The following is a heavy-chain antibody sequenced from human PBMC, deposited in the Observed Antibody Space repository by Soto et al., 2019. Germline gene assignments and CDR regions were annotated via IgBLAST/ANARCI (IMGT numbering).Heavy chain of an antibody. V-gene: IGHV3-33*01. J-gene: IGHJ4*02. Sequence: QVQLVESGGGVVQPGRSLRLSCAASGFTFSSYGMHWVRQAPGKGLEWVAVIWYDGSNKNYADSVKGRFTISRDNSKNTLYLQMNSLRAEDTAVYYCAREGSSSWYYFDYWGQGTLVTVSS. D-gene: IGHD6-13*01. CDR2: IWYDGSNK. CDR3: AREGSSSWYYFDY. CDR1: GFTFSSYG.